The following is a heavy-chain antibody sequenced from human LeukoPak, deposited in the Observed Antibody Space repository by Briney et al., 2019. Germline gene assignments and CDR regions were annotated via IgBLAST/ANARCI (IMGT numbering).Heavy chain of an antibody. CDR1: GGTFSKYT. J-gene: IGHJ6*02. D-gene: IGHD4-11*01. V-gene: IGHV1-69*01. CDR2: ITPLFGTA. Sequence: VASVKVSCKASGGTFSKYTISWVRQRPGQGLEWMGGITPLFGTANYAQKFQGRVTITADESTSTAYMELSSLRSEDTAVYYCARVKVDSNWGAYYYYYGMDVWGQGTTVTVSS. CDR3: ARVKVDSNWGAYYYYYGMDV.